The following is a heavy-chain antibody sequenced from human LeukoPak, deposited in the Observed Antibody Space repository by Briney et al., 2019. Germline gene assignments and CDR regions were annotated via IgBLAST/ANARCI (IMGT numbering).Heavy chain of an antibody. CDR3: ARHWDKAFDI. CDR2: IYPGDSDT. CDR1: GYTFTNYW. V-gene: IGHV5-51*01. Sequence: GESLKISCKASGYTFTNYWIGWVRQMPGKGLEWMGIIYPGDSDTKYSPSFQGQVTISADKSISTAYLQWSSLKASDTAMYYCARHWDKAFDIWGQGTMVTVSS. D-gene: IGHD1-26*01. J-gene: IGHJ3*02.